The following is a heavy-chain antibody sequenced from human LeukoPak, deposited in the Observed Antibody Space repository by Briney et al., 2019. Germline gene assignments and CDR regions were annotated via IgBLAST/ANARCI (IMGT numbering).Heavy chain of an antibody. D-gene: IGHD1-1*01. CDR3: ARAQLELRI. CDR1: GGSVSGYY. J-gene: IGHJ4*02. CDR2: LYNDGST. Sequence: SETLSLTCTVSGGSVSGYYWSWIRQPPGKGLEWIGYLYNDGSTSYNPSLKRRVTISVDTSGNQFSLKLSSVTAADTAVYYCARAQLELRIWGQGTLVTVSS. V-gene: IGHV4-59*02.